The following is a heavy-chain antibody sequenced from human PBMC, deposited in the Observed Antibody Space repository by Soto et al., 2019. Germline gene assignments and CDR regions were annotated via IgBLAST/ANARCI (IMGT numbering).Heavy chain of an antibody. Sequence: QSGGSLRLSCAASGFTFSSYAVSWVRQAPGKGPEWISSISGSGSTIYYADSVKGRFTISRDNSKNTLYLQMSSLRAEDTAVYYCAKVFYYYDSSGYYYFDYWGQGTLVTVPS. J-gene: IGHJ4*02. D-gene: IGHD3-22*01. V-gene: IGHV3-23*01. CDR3: AKVFYYYDSSGYYYFDY. CDR1: GFTFSSYA. CDR2: ISGSGSTI.